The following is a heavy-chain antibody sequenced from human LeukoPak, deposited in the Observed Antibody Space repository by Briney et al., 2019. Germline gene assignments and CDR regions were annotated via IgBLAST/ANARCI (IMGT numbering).Heavy chain of an antibody. Sequence: ASVKVSCKASGHTFTGYYMHWVRQAPGQGLEWMGWINPNSGGTNYAQKFQGRVTMTRDTSISTAYMELSRLRSDDSAVYYCARDHFAHGSGSLNDYWGQGTLVTVSS. CDR1: GHTFTGYY. J-gene: IGHJ4*02. D-gene: IGHD3-10*01. CDR3: ARDHFAHGSGSLNDY. V-gene: IGHV1-2*02. CDR2: INPNSGGT.